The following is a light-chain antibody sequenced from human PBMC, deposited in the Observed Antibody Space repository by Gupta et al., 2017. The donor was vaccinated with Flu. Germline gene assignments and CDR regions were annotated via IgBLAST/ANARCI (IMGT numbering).Light chain of an antibody. J-gene: IGLJ1*01. Sequence: DIGGYQSVSWYQKVAGKAPRLIIYEVSKGPAGVPDRFSGSKSGNTASLIVSGLQTEDEADYYCSSFAGSSRTYVFGTGTTITVL. CDR3: SSFAGSSRTYV. V-gene: IGLV2-8*01. CDR1: DIGGYQS. CDR2: EVS.